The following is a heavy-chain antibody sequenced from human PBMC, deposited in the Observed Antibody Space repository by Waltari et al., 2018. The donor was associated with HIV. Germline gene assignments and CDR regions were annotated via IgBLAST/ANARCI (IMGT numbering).Heavy chain of an antibody. Sequence: EVQLVQSGAEVKKPGESLKISCKGSGYSFTSYWIGWVRQMPGKGLEWMGIIYPGDSDTRYSPSFQGQVTISADKSISTAYLQWSSLKASDTAMYYCARRGRDSSSWYGWFDPWGQGTLVTVSS. V-gene: IGHV5-51*01. CDR1: GYSFTSYW. CDR3: ARRGRDSSSWYGWFDP. J-gene: IGHJ5*02. CDR2: IYPGDSDT. D-gene: IGHD6-13*01.